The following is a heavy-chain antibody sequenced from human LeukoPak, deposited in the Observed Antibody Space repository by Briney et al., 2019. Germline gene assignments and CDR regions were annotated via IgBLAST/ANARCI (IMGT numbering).Heavy chain of an antibody. CDR2: ISSSGSTI. CDR3: ARAHPYYYGSGGD. CDR1: GFTFSSYS. V-gene: IGHV3-48*04. J-gene: IGHJ4*02. D-gene: IGHD3-10*01. Sequence: GGSLRLSCAASGFTFSSYSMNWVRQAPGKGLEWVSSISSSGSTIYYADSVKGRFTISRDNAKNSLYLQMNSLRAEDTAVYYRARAHPYYYGSGGDWGQGTLVTVSS.